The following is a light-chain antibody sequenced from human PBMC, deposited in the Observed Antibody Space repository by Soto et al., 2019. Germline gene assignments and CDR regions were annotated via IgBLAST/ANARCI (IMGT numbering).Light chain of an antibody. Sequence: EIVMTQSPASLSVSPGERATLSCRARESVSNNLAWYQQKPGQAPRLLIYGASTRATGIPARFSGSGSGTEITLTISSLQSEDFAVYYCQQYNNWPRTFGQGTKVEIK. CDR3: QQYNNWPRT. V-gene: IGKV3-15*01. CDR2: GAS. J-gene: IGKJ1*01. CDR1: ESVSNN.